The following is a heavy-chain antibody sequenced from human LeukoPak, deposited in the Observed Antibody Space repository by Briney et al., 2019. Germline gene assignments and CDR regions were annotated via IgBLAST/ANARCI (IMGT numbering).Heavy chain of an antibody. D-gene: IGHD3-22*01. J-gene: IGHJ3*02. CDR3: VRGYYDSSGSSNTFDI. CDR1: GASISSFY. Sequence: PSETLSLTCTVSGASISSFYWSWIRQPPGKGLEWIGYIHYSGNTNYTPTLKNRLTISVDTSKNQFSLKLSSVTAADTAVYYCVRGYYDSSGSSNTFDIWGQGTMVTVSS. CDR2: IHYSGNT. V-gene: IGHV4-59*01.